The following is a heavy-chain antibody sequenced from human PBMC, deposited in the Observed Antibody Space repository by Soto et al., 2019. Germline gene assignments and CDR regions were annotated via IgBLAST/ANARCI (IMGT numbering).Heavy chain of an antibody. CDR3: AKGSEVARQELDY. D-gene: IGHD2-15*01. CDR1: GFTFSNFG. V-gene: IGHV3-30*18. Sequence: ESGGGVVQPGRSLRLSCAASGFTFSNFGMHRVRQAPGKGLEWVAVISSDGSDKYYSDSVKGRFTISRDNSKNTLFLQMNSLRVEDTAVYYCAKGSEVARQELDYWGQGTLVTVSS. J-gene: IGHJ4*02. CDR2: ISSDGSDK.